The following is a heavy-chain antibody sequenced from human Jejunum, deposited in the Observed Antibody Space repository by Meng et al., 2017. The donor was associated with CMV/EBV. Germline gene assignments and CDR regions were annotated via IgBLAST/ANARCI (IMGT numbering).Heavy chain of an antibody. V-gene: IGHV4-30-4*01. CDR2: NYYSGST. CDR1: GRSISSGDYY. CDR3: ARDRKHYGERGWVDP. D-gene: IGHD4-17*01. Sequence: QVQLQESGPGLVQPSQTLSITCPVPGRSISSGDYYWSWIRQPPGKGLEWIGYNYYSGSTYSNASLKSRVTISIDRSKNQFSLKLSSVTAADTAVYYCARDRKHYGERGWVDPWGQGTLVTVSS. J-gene: IGHJ5*02.